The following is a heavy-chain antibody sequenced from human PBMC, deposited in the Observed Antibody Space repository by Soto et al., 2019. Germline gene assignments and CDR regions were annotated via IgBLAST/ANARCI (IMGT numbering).Heavy chain of an antibody. CDR1: GYSFSSGYY. CDR2: IYHSGST. J-gene: IGHJ4*02. D-gene: IGHD3-10*01. CDR3: AREINHGSGLAQADY. Sequence: SETLSLTCAVSGYSFSSGYYWGWIRQPPGKGLEWIGSIYHSGSTYYNPSLKSRVTISVDTSKNQFSLKLSSVTAADTAVYYCAREINHGSGLAQADYWGQGTLVTVSS. V-gene: IGHV4-38-2*02.